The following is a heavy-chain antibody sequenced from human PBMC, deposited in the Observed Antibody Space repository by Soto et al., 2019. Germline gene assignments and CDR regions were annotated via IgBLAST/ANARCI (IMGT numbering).Heavy chain of an antibody. CDR1: GGSISSGDYY. J-gene: IGHJ3*02. Sequence: QVQLQESGPGLVKPSQTLSLTCTVSGGSISSGDYYWSWIRQPPGKGLEGIGYIYYSGSTYYNPSLKSRVTISVDTSKNQFSLKLSSVTAADTAVYYCARANYYDSSGYRGAFDIWGQGTMVTVSS. CDR2: IYYSGST. CDR3: ARANYYDSSGYRGAFDI. D-gene: IGHD3-22*01. V-gene: IGHV4-30-4*01.